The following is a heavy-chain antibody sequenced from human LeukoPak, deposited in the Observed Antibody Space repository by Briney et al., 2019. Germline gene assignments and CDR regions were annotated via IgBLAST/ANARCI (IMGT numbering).Heavy chain of an antibody. CDR2: IYYSGST. D-gene: IGHD5-24*01. CDR3: ARGGGMGHYYYYMDV. V-gene: IGHV4-39*07. CDR1: GGSVSSSAYY. Sequence: SETLSLTCTVSGGSVSSSAYYWGWIRQPPEKGLEWIGNIYYSGSTYYNPSLKSRVTISIDTSKNQFSLKLSSVTAADTAVYYCARGGGMGHYYYYMDVWGKGTTVTISS. J-gene: IGHJ6*03.